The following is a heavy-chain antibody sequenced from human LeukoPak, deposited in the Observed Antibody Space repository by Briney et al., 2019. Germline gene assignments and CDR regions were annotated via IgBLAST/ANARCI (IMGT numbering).Heavy chain of an antibody. CDR3: ARKLSSSRRFEH. J-gene: IGHJ4*02. D-gene: IGHD6-19*01. CDR1: GFAFNIYG. Sequence: GGSLRLSCAGSGFAFNIYGMHWIRQAPGKGLEWVAFVKHDGVSTCYADSVKGRFSISRDNSENKVYLQMNSVRREDTAVYYCARKLSSSRRFEHWGQGTLVTVSS. V-gene: IGHV3-30*02. CDR2: VKHDGVST.